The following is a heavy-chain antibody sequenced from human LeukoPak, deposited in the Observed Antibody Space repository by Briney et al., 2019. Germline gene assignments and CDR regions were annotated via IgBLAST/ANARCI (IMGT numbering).Heavy chain of an antibody. V-gene: IGHV5-51*01. D-gene: IGHD3-22*01. J-gene: IGHJ4*02. CDR1: GYSFTSYW. CDR2: IYPGDSDT. Sequence: GESLKISCKGSGYSFTSYWIGWVRQMPGKGLEWMGIIYPGDSDTRYSPSFQGQVTISADKSISTAYLQWSSLKASDTAMYYCARHREEYYYDSSGYYFDYWGQGTLVTVSS. CDR3: ARHREEYYYDSSGYYFDY.